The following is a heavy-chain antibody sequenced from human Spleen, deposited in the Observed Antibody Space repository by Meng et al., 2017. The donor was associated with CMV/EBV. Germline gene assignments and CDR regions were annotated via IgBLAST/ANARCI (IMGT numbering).Heavy chain of an antibody. J-gene: IGHJ6*02. Sequence: ASVKVSCKASGYTFTGYYMHWVRQAPGQGLEWMGWINPNSGGTNYAQKFQGRVTMTRDTSISTAYMELSRLRSDDTAVYYRARVEGSLWETPQNYYYYGINVWRQGTTVTVSS. CDR3: ARVEGSLWETPQNYYYYGINV. CDR1: GYTFTGYY. D-gene: IGHD1-26*01. V-gene: IGHV1-2*02. CDR2: INPNSGGT.